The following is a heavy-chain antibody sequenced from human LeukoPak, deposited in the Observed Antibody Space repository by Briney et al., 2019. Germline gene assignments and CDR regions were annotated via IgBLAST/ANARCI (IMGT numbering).Heavy chain of an antibody. D-gene: IGHD3-22*01. V-gene: IGHV4-59*01. J-gene: IGHJ4*02. Sequence: SETLSLTCTVSGGSISSYYWSWIRQPPGKGLEWIGYIYYSGSTNYNPSLKSRVTISVDTSKNQFSLKLSSVTAADTAVYYCARARRGYDSSGYYYAGGYFDYWGQGTLVTVSS. CDR2: IYYSGST. CDR1: GGSISSYY. CDR3: ARARRGYDSSGYYYAGGYFDY.